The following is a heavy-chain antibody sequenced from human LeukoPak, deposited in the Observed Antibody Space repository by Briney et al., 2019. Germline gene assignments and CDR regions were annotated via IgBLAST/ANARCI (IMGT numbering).Heavy chain of an antibody. CDR3: ARLPIFGVAPNYYYYYGMDV. CDR1: GGSISSYY. Sequence: PSETLSLTCTVSGGSISSYYWGWIRQPPGKGLEWIGYIYYSGSTNYNPSLKSRVTISVDTSKNQFSLKLSSVTAADTAVYYCARLPIFGVAPNYYYYYGMDVWGQGTTVTVSS. CDR2: IYYSGST. D-gene: IGHD3-3*02. V-gene: IGHV4-59*08. J-gene: IGHJ6*02.